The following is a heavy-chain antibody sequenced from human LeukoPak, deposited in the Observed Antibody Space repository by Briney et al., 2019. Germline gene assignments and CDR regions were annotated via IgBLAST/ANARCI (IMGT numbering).Heavy chain of an antibody. Sequence: PSETLSLTCAVYGGSFSGYYWSWIRQPPGKGLEWIGEINHSGSTNYNPSLKSRVTISVDTSKNQFSLKLSSVTAADTTVYYCARENSISSPPYYFDYWGQGTLVTVSS. V-gene: IGHV4-34*01. CDR3: ARENSISSPPYYFDY. D-gene: IGHD6-6*01. CDR2: INHSGST. J-gene: IGHJ4*02. CDR1: GGSFSGYY.